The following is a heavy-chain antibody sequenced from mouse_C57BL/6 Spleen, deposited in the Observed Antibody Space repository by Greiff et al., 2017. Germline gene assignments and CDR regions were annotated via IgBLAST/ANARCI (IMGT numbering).Heavy chain of an antibody. CDR1: GYTFTSYW. CDR2: IHPNSGST. CDR3: ARSLYYGSIYDFDY. Sequence: QVQLQQPGAELVKPGASVKLSCKASGYTFTSYWMHWVKQRPGQGLEWIGMIHPNSGSTNYNEKFKSKATLTVEKSSSTAYMQLSSLTSEDSSVYYCARSLYYGSIYDFDYWGQGTTLTVSS. D-gene: IGHD1-1*01. J-gene: IGHJ2*01. V-gene: IGHV1-64*01.